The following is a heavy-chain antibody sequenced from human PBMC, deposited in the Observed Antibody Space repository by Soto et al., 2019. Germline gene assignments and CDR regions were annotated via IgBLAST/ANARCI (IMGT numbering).Heavy chain of an antibody. J-gene: IGHJ6*02. Sequence: GESLKISCAASGFTFSSYGMHWVRQAPGKGLEWVAVIWYDGSNKYYADSVKGRFTISRDNSKNTLYLQMNSLRAEDTAVYYCARDELTYDYVWGSYRHHSPNYYYYYGMDVWGQGTTVTVSS. CDR3: ARDELTYDYVWGSYRHHSPNYYYYYGMDV. CDR1: GFTFSSYG. V-gene: IGHV3-33*01. D-gene: IGHD3-16*02. CDR2: IWYDGSNK.